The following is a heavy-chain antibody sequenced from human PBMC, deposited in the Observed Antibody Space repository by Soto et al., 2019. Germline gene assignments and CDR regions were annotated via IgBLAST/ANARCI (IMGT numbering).Heavy chain of an antibody. J-gene: IGHJ4*02. Sequence: SETLSLTXTVSGGSISSGGYYWSWIRQHPGKGLEWIGYIYYSGSTYYNPSLKSRVTISVDTSKNQFSLKLSSVTAADTAVYYCASRYCSSTSCYPKFDYWGQGTLVTVS. V-gene: IGHV4-31*02. D-gene: IGHD2-2*01. CDR3: ASRYCSSTSCYPKFDY. CDR1: GGSISSGGYY. CDR2: IYYSGST.